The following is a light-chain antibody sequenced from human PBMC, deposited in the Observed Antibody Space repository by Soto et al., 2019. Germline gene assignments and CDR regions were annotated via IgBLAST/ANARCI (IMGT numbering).Light chain of an antibody. CDR1: QRLLHSNGNNF. V-gene: IGKV2-28*01. CDR3: MQALQTPYT. J-gene: IGKJ2*01. Sequence: EIVMTQSPPSLTVTPGEPASISCGSSQRLLHSNGNNFLDWYLQKPGQSPQLLIYLGFNRASGVPDRVSGSGAGTDFTLKISRVEAEDVGVYYCMQALQTPYTFGQGTKLEIK. CDR2: LGF.